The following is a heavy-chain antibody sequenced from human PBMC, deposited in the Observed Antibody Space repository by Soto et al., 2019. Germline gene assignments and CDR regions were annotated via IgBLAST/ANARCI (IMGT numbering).Heavy chain of an antibody. CDR1: GGSISSYY. D-gene: IGHD3-10*01. J-gene: IGHJ4*02. CDR2: IYYSGST. CDR3: ARRYGSGFDY. V-gene: IGHV4-59*08. Sequence: PSETLSLTCSVSGGSISSYYWSWIRQPPGKGLEWIGYIYYSGSTNYNPSLKSRVTISVDTSKNQFSLKLSSVTAADTAVYYCARRYGSGFDYWGQGTLVTVS.